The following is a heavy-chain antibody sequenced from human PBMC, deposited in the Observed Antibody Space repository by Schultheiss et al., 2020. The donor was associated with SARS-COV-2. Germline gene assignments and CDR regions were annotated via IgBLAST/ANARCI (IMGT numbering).Heavy chain of an antibody. CDR1: GFSFSSYT. CDR2: ISYDGSNK. D-gene: IGHD5-12*01. Sequence: GGSLRLSCSASGFSFSSYTMHWVRQAPGKGLEWVAAISYDGSNKHYADSVKGRFSISRDNSKTTLYLQMNSLRPEDTAVYYCARDVSPMAYSGYDSWGQGTLVTVSS. J-gene: IGHJ4*02. CDR3: ARDVSPMAYSGYDS. V-gene: IGHV3-30*01.